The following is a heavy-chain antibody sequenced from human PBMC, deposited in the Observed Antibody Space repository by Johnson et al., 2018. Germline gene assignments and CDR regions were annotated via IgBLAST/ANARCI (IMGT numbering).Heavy chain of an antibody. CDR3: SRESTMGYSPEGDAFNI. CDR1: GFNVSSNY. Sequence: VQLQESGGGLVKPGGSLRLSCAASGFNVSSNYLNWVRQAPGKGLEWVSVIYAGGQTFYAGSVKGRFTLSRDNSRNTLYLHMSTLRAEDTAVYYCSRESTMGYSPEGDAFNIWGQGTMVIVSS. V-gene: IGHV3-53*01. J-gene: IGHJ3*02. CDR2: IYAGGQT. D-gene: IGHD4/OR15-4a*01.